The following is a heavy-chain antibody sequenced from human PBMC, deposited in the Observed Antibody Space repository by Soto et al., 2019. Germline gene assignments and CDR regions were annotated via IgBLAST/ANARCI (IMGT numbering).Heavy chain of an antibody. D-gene: IGHD1-26*01. Sequence: GGSLRLSCAVSGFTVSNNYMSWGRQAPGKGLEWVAVISYDGSNKYYADSVKGRFTISRDNSKNTLYLQMNSLRAEDTAVYYCARAEGGLDVWGQGTTVTVSS. CDR3: ARAEGGLDV. V-gene: IGHV3-30-3*01. J-gene: IGHJ6*02. CDR1: GFTVSNNY. CDR2: ISYDGSNK.